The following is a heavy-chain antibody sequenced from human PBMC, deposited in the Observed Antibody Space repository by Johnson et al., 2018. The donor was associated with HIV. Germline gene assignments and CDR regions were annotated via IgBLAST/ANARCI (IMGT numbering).Heavy chain of an antibody. V-gene: IGHV3-30-3*01. CDR3: ARDLGGGYSSSSYAFDI. J-gene: IGHJ3*02. CDR2: ISYDGSNK. CDR1: EFTFSTYA. D-gene: IGHD6-6*01. Sequence: QVQLVESGGGVVQPGRSLRLSCAASEFTFSTYAMHWVRQAPGKGLEWVAVISYDGSNKYYADSVKGRFTISRDNAKNSLYLQMNSLRAEVTAVYYCARDLGGGYSSSSYAFDIWGQGTMVTVSS.